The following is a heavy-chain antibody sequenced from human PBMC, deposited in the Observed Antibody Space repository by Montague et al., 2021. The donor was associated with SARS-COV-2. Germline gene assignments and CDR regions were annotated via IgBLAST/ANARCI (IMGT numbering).Heavy chain of an antibody. J-gene: IGHJ4*02. V-gene: IGHV4-39*01. CDR1: GASWSTKNYY. Sequence: SETLSLTCTFSGASWSTKNYYWGRSRQPAGKGLEWIGSISYSATSYSNPSLKSRDTMFVDTSRNQLTLNLSSVTVADTAVYYCARLGITLGGVFVICYYFDFWGQGTLVTVSS. CDR3: ARLGITLGGVFVICYYFDF. D-gene: IGHD3-16*02. CDR2: ISYSATS.